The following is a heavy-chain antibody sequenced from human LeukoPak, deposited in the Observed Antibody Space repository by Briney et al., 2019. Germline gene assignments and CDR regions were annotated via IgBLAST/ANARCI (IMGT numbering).Heavy chain of an antibody. CDR3: ARQSLEMATPL. Sequence: SETLSLTCTVSGGSISSSSYYWGWIRQPPGKGLEWIGSIYYSGSTYYNPSLKSRVTISVDTSKNQFSLKLSSVTATDTAVYYCARQSLEMATPLWSQGTLVTVSS. D-gene: IGHD5-24*01. CDR1: GGSISSSSYY. V-gene: IGHV4-39*01. J-gene: IGHJ4*02. CDR2: IYYSGST.